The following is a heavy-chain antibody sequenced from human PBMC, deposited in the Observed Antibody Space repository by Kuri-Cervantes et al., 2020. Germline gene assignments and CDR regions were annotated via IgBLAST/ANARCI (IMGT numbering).Heavy chain of an antibody. D-gene: IGHD3-16*02. J-gene: IGHJ4*02. Sequence: SETLSLTCTVSGGSISSSSYYWGWIRQAPGKGLEWIGYIYYSGSTYYNPSLKSRVTISVDTSKNQFSLKLSSVTAADTAVYYCARDESLFRYFDYWGQGTLVTVSS. CDR1: GGSISSSSYY. V-gene: IGHV4-31*03. CDR3: ARDESLFRYFDY. CDR2: IYYSGST.